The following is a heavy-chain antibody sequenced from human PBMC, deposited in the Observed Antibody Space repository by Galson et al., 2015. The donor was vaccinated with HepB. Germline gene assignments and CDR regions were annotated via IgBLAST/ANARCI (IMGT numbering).Heavy chain of an antibody. CDR2: ISGSGAST. CDR3: AGYCSRTSCYRGRFAFDI. V-gene: IGHV3-23*01. Sequence: SLRLSCAASGFTFSSYAMSWVRQAPGKGLEWVSAISGSGASTYYADSVKGRFTISKDNSKNTLYLQVNSLRAEDTAVYYCAGYCSRTSCYRGRFAFDIWGQGTMVTVSS. CDR1: GFTFSSYA. J-gene: IGHJ3*02. D-gene: IGHD2-2*02.